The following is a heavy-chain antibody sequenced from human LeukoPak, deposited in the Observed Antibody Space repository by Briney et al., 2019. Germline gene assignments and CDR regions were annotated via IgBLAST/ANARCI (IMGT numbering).Heavy chain of an antibody. V-gene: IGHV4-34*01. D-gene: IGHD3-3*01. Sequence: SETLSLTCAVYGGSFSGYYWSWIRQPPGKGLEWIGEINHSGSTNYNPSLKSRVTISVDTSKNQFSLKLSSVTAADTAVYYCARETQLEYFDYWGERTLVTVSS. CDR2: INHSGST. J-gene: IGHJ4*02. CDR1: GGSFSGYY. CDR3: ARETQLEYFDY.